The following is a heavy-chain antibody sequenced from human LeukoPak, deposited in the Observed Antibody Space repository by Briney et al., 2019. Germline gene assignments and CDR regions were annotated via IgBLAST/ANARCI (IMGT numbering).Heavy chain of an antibody. CDR3: ARGWPIHY. J-gene: IGHJ4*02. Sequence: SETLSLTCTVSGYSISSGYYWGWIRQPPGKGLEWIGSIYHSGSTYYNPSLKSRVTISVDTSKNQFSLKLSSVTAADTAVYYCARGWPIHYWGQGTLVTVSS. V-gene: IGHV4-38-2*02. CDR1: GYSISSGYY. D-gene: IGHD3-3*01. CDR2: IYHSGST.